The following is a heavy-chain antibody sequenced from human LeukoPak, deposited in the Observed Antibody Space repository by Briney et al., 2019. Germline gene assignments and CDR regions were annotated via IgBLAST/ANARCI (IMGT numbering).Heavy chain of an antibody. Sequence: GGSLRLSCAASGFSFSGYGMHWVRQAPGKGLEWVAFIRYDGSNEYYADSVKGRFTISRDKSKNTLSLQMNSLRAEDTAVYYCTRDNQGQQLNGMDVWGQGTTVIVSS. CDR3: TRDNQGQQLNGMDV. D-gene: IGHD6-13*01. CDR2: IRYDGSNE. V-gene: IGHV3-30*02. CDR1: GFSFSGYG. J-gene: IGHJ6*02.